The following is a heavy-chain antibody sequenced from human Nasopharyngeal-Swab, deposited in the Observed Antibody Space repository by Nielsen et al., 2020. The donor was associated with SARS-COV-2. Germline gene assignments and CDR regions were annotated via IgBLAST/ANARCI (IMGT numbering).Heavy chain of an antibody. CDR2: INSNGRNT. CDR3: ALIGGYFDY. Sequence: GESLKISCAASGFTFSNYWMHWVRQAPGKGPVWVSRINSNGRNTTYADSVKGRFTISRDNAENTLYLQMNSLRAEDTAVYYCALIGGYFDYWGRGTLVTVSS. V-gene: IGHV3-74*01. CDR1: GFTFSNYW. J-gene: IGHJ4*02. D-gene: IGHD2/OR15-2a*01.